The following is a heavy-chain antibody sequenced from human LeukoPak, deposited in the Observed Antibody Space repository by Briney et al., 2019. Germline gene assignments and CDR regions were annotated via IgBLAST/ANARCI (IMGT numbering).Heavy chain of an antibody. V-gene: IGHV3-30*03. CDR2: ISHHGSAE. Sequence: GTSLRLSCAVSGFTISNTGMHWVRQAPGKGLEWVAMISHHGSAEYYGDSVKGRFTIFRDNSKNTLYLQMNSLRAEDTAVYYCARGLVPDRYYYYYYGMDVWGQGTTVTVSS. CDR1: GFTISNTG. J-gene: IGHJ6*02. CDR3: ARGLVPDRYYYYYYGMDV. D-gene: IGHD6-19*01.